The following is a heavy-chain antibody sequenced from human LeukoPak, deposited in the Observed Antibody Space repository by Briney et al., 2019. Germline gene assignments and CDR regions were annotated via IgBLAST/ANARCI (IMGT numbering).Heavy chain of an antibody. CDR3: ARGGYYATYYMDV. V-gene: IGHV3-20*04. CDR2: INWNGGST. J-gene: IGHJ6*03. Sequence: GGSLRLSCAASGFTFDDYGVSWVRQAPGKGLEGVCGINWNGGSTGYADSVKGRFTISRDNAKNPLYLQMNSLRAEDTALYYCARGGYYATYYMDVWGKGTTVTVSS. CDR1: GFTFDDYG. D-gene: IGHD3-10*01.